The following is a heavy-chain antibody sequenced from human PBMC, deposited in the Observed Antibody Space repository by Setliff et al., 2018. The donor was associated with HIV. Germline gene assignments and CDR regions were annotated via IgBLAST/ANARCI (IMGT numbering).Heavy chain of an antibody. J-gene: IGHJ3*02. V-gene: IGHV4-59*08. CDR2: IYYSGTT. Sequence: SETLSLTCTVSGGSISSYCWSWIRQPPGKGLEWIGYIYYSGTTNYNPSLKSRVTISVDTSKNQFSLKLSSVTAADTAVYYCARHWYSSSWYHVFDIWGQGTTVTVSS. CDR1: GGSISSYC. CDR3: ARHWYSSSWYHVFDI. D-gene: IGHD6-13*01.